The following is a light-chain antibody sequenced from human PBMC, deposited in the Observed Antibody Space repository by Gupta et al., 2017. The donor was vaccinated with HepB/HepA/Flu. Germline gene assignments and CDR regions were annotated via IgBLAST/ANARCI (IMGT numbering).Light chain of an antibody. CDR3: QQDNHYDS. Sequence: DIQMTQSPSTLSASVGDRVTITCRASQSISYWLAWYQQKPRKAPTLLIYKASTLQSGVPSRFSGSGSVTEFTLTSSSRQNDDVATYCGQQDNHYDSFGQGTKMEIE. J-gene: IGKJ2*03. CDR1: QSISYW. CDR2: KAS. V-gene: IGKV1-5*03.